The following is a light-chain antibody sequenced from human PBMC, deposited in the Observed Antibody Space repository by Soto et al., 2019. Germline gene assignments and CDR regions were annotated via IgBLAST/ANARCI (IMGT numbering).Light chain of an antibody. V-gene: IGLV2-14*03. CDR3: SSYTRSSTRI. CDR1: NSDIGAYNY. CDR2: GVS. J-gene: IGLJ2*01. Sequence: QSVLTQPASVSGSPGQSSTISCTGTNSDIGAYNYVSWYQQHPGKAPKMMIFGVSDRPSGISSRFSGSKSDNTASLTISGLQAEDEADYYCSSYTRSSTRIFGGGTKLTVL.